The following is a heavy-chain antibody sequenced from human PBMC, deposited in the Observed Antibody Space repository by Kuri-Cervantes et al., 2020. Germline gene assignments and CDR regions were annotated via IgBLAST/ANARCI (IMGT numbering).Heavy chain of an antibody. CDR2: ISAYNGNT. D-gene: IGHD6-19*01. V-gene: IGHV1-18*01. CDR1: GYTFSSYG. J-gene: IGHJ1*01. Sequence: ASVKVSCKASGYTFSSYGISWVRQDPGQGLEWMGWISAYNGNTNYAQKLQGRVTMTTDTSTSTAYMELRSLRSDDTAVYYCARDRSVAGPEYFQHWGQGTLVTVSS. CDR3: ARDRSVAGPEYFQH.